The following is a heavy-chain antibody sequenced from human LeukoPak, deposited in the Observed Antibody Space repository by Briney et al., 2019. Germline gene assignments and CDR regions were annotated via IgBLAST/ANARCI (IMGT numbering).Heavy chain of an antibody. D-gene: IGHD2-15*01. CDR1: GYTFTSYA. Sequence: EASVKVSCKASGYTFTSYAMHWVRQAPGQRLEWMGWINAGNGNTKYSQEFQGRVTITRDTSASTAYMELSRLRSDDTAVYYCARVSSLAVVAEKPFDYWGQGTLVTVSS. V-gene: IGHV1-3*01. CDR3: ARVSSLAVVAEKPFDY. CDR2: INAGNGNT. J-gene: IGHJ4*02.